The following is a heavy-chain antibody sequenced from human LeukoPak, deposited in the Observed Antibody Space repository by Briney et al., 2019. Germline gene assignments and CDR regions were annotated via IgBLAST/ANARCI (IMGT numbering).Heavy chain of an antibody. V-gene: IGHV3-7*01. CDR1: GFTFSSYW. Sequence: GGSLRLSCAVSGFTFSSYWMSWVRQAPGKGLEWVANIKQDGSEKYYVDSVKGRFTISRDNAKNSLYLQMNSLRAEDTAVYYCARDVLKFWYFDLWGRGTLVTVST. CDR2: IKQDGSEK. J-gene: IGHJ2*01. CDR3: ARDVLKFWYFDL.